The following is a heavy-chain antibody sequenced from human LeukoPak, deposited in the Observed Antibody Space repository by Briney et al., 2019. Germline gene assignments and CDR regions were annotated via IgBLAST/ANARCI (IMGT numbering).Heavy chain of an antibody. CDR1: GYTFTSYG. J-gene: IGHJ4*02. D-gene: IGHD1-7*01. CDR3: ARGPGVRITGTTYFDY. V-gene: IGHV1-18*01. CDR2: ISAYNGNT. Sequence: ASVKVSCKASGYTFTSYGLSWVRQAPGQGLEWMGWISAYNGNTNYAQKLQGRVTITADESTSTAYMELSSLRSEDTAVYYCARGPGVRITGTTYFDYWGQGTLVTVSS.